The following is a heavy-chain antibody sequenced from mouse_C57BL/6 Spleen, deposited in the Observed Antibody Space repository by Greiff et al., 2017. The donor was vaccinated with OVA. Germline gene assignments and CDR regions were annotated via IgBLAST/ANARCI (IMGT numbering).Heavy chain of an antibody. CDR1: GYTFTSYW. CDR3: AKNIYYFDF. J-gene: IGHJ2*01. Sequence: QVKLQQPGAELVKPGASVKMSCKASGYTFTSYWITWVKQRPGQGLEWIGAIYPGSGSTNYNEKFKSKATLTVDSSSSTAYMQLSSLTYEYSAVYSSAKNIYYFDFWGQGTTLTVSS. V-gene: IGHV1-55*01. CDR2: IYPGSGST.